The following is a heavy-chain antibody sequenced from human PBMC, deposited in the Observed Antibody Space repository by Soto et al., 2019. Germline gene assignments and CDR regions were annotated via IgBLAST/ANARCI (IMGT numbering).Heavy chain of an antibody. Sequence: LSLTCTVSGGSISSSSYYWGWIRQPPGKGLEWIGSIYYSGSTYYNPSLKSRVTISVDTSKNQFSLKLSSVTAADTAVYYCARRTGTGDKSYWYFDLWGRGTLVTVSS. J-gene: IGHJ2*01. D-gene: IGHD7-27*01. CDR1: GGSISSSSYY. CDR2: IYYSGST. V-gene: IGHV4-39*01. CDR3: ARRTGTGDKSYWYFDL.